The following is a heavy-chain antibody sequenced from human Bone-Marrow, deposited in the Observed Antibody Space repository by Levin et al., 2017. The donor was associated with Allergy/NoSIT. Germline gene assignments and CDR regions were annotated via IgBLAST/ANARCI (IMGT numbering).Heavy chain of an antibody. Sequence: QPGGSLRLSCAASGFSFSYHAMHWVRQAPGKGLDWVAVISFDGSSKYYAEFVKGRFTISRDNSQNTLYLHMNSLRRDDTAVYFCARSSSSRWNDGLDYWGQGTLVTVSS. D-gene: IGHD6-13*01. J-gene: IGHJ4*02. CDR3: ARSSSSRWNDGLDY. CDR1: GFSFSYHA. CDR2: ISFDGSSK. V-gene: IGHV3-30-3*01.